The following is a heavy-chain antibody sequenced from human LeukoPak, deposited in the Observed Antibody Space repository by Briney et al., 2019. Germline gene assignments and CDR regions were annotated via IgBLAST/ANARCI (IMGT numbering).Heavy chain of an antibody. V-gene: IGHV3-23*01. D-gene: IGHD3-3*01. J-gene: IGHJ4*02. CDR2: ISGSGGST. Sequence: GGSLRLSCAASGFTFSSYAMSWVRQAPGKGLEWVSAISGSGGSTYYADSVKGRFTISRDNSKNTLYLQMNSLRAEDTAVYYCVRRGWIFGVVISFDYWGQGTLVTVSS. CDR3: VRRGWIFGVVISFDY. CDR1: GFTFSSYA.